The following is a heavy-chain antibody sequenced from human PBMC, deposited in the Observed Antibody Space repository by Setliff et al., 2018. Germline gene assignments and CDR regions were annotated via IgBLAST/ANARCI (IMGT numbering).Heavy chain of an antibody. CDR1: GYTFTSYG. D-gene: IGHD2-8*01. Sequence: ASVKVSCKASGYTFTSYGITWVRQAPGQGLEWMGWISAYTGNTNYAQKLQGRVTMTTDASTNTAYMELRGLSSDDTAVYYCSRLVRYCSKTTCQTASGAEVWGQGTLVTVSS. CDR3: SRLVRYCSKTTCQTASGAEV. J-gene: IGHJ4*02. V-gene: IGHV1-18*01. CDR2: ISAYTGNT.